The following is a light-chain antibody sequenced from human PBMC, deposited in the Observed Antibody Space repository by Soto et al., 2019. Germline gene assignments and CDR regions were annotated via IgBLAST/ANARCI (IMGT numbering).Light chain of an antibody. CDR2: GAS. J-gene: IGKJ2*01. CDR1: QSVSSY. Sequence: EIVLTQSPGTLSLSPGERATLSCRASQSVSSYLTWYQQKPGQAPRLLIYGASSRATGIPDRFSGSGSGTDFTLTISRLEPEDFAVYYCQQYGSSGYTFGQGTKLEIK. V-gene: IGKV3-20*01. CDR3: QQYGSSGYT.